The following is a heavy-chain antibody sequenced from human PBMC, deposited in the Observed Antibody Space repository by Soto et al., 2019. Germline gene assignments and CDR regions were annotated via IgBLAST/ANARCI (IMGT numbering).Heavy chain of an antibody. CDR3: ARDIALFTAGGGGIDD. CDR1: GFTFDDNA. CDR2: ISWNSGTI. J-gene: IGHJ4*02. V-gene: IGHV3-9*01. D-gene: IGHD3-16*01. Sequence: EVQLVESGGGLVQPGRSLRLSCAASGFTFDDNAMHWVRQSPGKGLEWVSGISWNSGTIAYADSVKGRFTISRDNAKNHLYLQKNKLKAEDPAPDFCARDIALFTAGGGGIDDWGQGTLVTVSS.